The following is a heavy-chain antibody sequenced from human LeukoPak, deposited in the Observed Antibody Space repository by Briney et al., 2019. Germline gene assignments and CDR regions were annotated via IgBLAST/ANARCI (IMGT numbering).Heavy chain of an antibody. V-gene: IGHV4-59*08. D-gene: IGHD6-19*01. Sequence: SETLSITCTGSGGSISSYYWSWMRQPPGTGLQWIGYIYYSGSTNYNPSLKSRVTISVDPSKDQFSLKLSSVTAADTAVYYCARLLGYRIVAVAGTYFDLWGRGTLVTVSS. J-gene: IGHJ2*01. CDR3: ARLLGYRIVAVAGTYFDL. CDR1: GGSISSYY. CDR2: IYYSGST.